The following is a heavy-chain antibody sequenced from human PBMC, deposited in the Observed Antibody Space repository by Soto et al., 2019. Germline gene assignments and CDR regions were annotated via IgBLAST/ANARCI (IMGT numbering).Heavy chain of an antibody. CDR3: ARDTSAYCSGGSCYPQLYYYGMDV. J-gene: IGHJ6*02. D-gene: IGHD2-15*01. CDR2: INPNSGGT. V-gene: IGHV1-2*02. CDR1: GYTFTGYY. Sequence: ASVKVSCKASGYTFTGYYMHWVRQAPGQGLESMGGINPNSGGTNYAQKFQGRVTMTRDTSISTAYMELSRLRSDDTAVYYCARDTSAYCSGGSCYPQLYYYGMDVWGQGTTVTVSS.